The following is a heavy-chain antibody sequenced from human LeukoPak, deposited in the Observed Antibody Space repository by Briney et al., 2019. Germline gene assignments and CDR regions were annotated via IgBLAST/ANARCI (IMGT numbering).Heavy chain of an antibody. CDR1: GFTFSNYA. V-gene: IGHV3-30*18. D-gene: IGHD3-10*01. J-gene: IGHJ6*02. CDR3: AKAVGFGEAYGMDV. Sequence: GGSLRLSCAATGFTFSNYAIHWIRQGPGKGLKWVAIISYDGTNKYYADSVKGRFSISRDNSKNTLYLQMNSLRPEDTAVYYCAKAVGFGEAYGMDVWGQGTTVTVSS. CDR2: ISYDGTNK.